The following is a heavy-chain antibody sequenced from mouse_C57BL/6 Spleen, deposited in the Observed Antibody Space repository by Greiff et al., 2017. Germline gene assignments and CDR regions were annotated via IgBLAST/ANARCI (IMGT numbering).Heavy chain of an antibody. CDR3: ARRMGYDEYYYAMDY. Sequence: VQLQQSGAELVKPGASVKLSCKASGYTFTSYWMHWVKQRPGQGLEWIGMIHPNSGSTNYNEKFKSKATLTVDKSSSTAYMQLSSLTSEDSAVYYWARRMGYDEYYYAMDYWGQGTSVTVSS. CDR1: GYTFTSYW. J-gene: IGHJ4*01. V-gene: IGHV1-64*01. CDR2: IHPNSGST. D-gene: IGHD2-3*01.